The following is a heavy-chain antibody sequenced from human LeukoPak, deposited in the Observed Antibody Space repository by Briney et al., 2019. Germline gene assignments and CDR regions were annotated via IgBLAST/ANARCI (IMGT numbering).Heavy chain of an antibody. D-gene: IGHD3-10*01. V-gene: IGHV3-23*01. CDR3: ATQFRYGSAAGPLDY. J-gene: IGHJ4*02. Sequence: PGGSLRLSCAASGFTFGDYALNWVRQPPGKGLEWVSMISPSGGRTDYADSVKGRFTISRDNFKNMLYLQMNSLRAEDTALFYCATQFRYGSAAGPLDYWGQGTLVTASS. CDR2: ISPSGGRT. CDR1: GFTFGDYA.